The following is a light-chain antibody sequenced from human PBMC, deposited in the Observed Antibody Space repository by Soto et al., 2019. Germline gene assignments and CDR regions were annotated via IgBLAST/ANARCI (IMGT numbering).Light chain of an antibody. CDR2: GAS. CDR1: QSVSSD. CDR3: QQYNNWPRT. V-gene: IGKV3-15*01. J-gene: IGKJ1*01. Sequence: ETVMTQSPATLSVSPGERATLSCRASQSVSSDLAWYQQRPGRAPRVLIYGASTRATGFPARFSGSGSGTEFTLTISSLQSEDFAIYYCQQYNNWPRTFGQGTKVDIK.